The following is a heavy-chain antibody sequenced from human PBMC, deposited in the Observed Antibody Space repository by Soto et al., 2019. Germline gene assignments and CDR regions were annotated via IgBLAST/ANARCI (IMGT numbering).Heavy chain of an antibody. CDR1: GFTFSSYG. Sequence: QVQLVESGGGVVQPGRSLRLSCAASGFTFSSYGMHWVRQAPGKGLEWVAVISYDGSNKYYADSVKGRFTISRDNSKNTLYLQMNSLRAEDTAVYYCAKSGGWLRLMRGVYYFDYWGQGTLVTVSS. J-gene: IGHJ4*02. D-gene: IGHD5-12*01. V-gene: IGHV3-30*18. CDR2: ISYDGSNK. CDR3: AKSGGWLRLMRGVYYFDY.